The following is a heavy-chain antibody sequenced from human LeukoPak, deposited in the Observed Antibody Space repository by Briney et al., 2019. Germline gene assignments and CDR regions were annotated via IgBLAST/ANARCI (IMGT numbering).Heavy chain of an antibody. V-gene: IGHV5-51*01. CDR2: IYPGDSDT. CDR3: ARSLGAAAGIFQH. D-gene: IGHD6-13*01. Sequence: GEPLQISSQGSGYSFTSYWIGWARPMPGKGREWMGIIYPGDSDTRYTPSFQRQVPISADKSISTAYLQWSSLKASDTAMYYCARSLGAAAGIFQHWGQGTLVTVSS. CDR1: GYSFTSYW. J-gene: IGHJ1*01.